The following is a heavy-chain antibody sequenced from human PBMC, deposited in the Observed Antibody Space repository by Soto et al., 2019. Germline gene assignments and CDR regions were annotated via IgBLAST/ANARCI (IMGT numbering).Heavy chain of an antibody. V-gene: IGHV1-18*01. D-gene: IGHD3-22*01. CDR1: GYTFTSYG. CDR2: ISANNGNT. Sequence: ASVKVSCKASGYTFTSYGISWVRQAPGQGLEWMGGISANNGNTNYAQKLQGRVTITADQSTSTAYMELRSLRSEDTAVYYCAGKYYYDSSGYMNWFDPWGQGTLVTVSS. CDR3: AGKYYYDSSGYMNWFDP. J-gene: IGHJ5*02.